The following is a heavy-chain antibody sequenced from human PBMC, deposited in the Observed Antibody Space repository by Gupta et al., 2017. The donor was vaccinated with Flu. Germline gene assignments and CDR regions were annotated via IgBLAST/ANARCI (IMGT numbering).Heavy chain of an antibody. J-gene: IGHJ4*02. CDR3: VKDGDVAGYSYPDC. CDR1: GFTFSSYP. CDR2: IFGNGEST. Sequence: EVQLVESGGGLVQPGGSLRLSCSASGFTFSSYPMHWVRQTPGRDLQSISSIFGNGESTYYADSVKGRFTISRDNSKNTLFLQMSSLRVEDTAVYYGVKDGDVAGYSYPDCWGQGTLVTAPQ. V-gene: IGHV3-64D*06. D-gene: IGHD5-18*01.